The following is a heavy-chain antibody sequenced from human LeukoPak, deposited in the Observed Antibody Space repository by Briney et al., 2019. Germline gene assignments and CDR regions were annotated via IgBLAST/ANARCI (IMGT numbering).Heavy chain of an antibody. J-gene: IGHJ6*02. D-gene: IGHD5-18*01. Sequence: ASVKVSCKASGYTFTSYYMHWVRQAPGQGLEWMGIINPSGGSTSYAQKFQGRVTMNRDTSTSTVYMELSSLRSEDTAVYYCARVEWEYTAMVTGPRGMDVWGQGTTVTVSS. V-gene: IGHV1-46*01. CDR3: ARVEWEYTAMVTGPRGMDV. CDR1: GYTFTSYY. CDR2: INPSGGST.